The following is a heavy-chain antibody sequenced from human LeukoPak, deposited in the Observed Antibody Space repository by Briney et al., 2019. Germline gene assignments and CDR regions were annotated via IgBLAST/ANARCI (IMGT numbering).Heavy chain of an antibody. D-gene: IGHD3-3*01. Sequence: GGSLRLSCAASGFTFSSYGMHWVRQAPGKGLEWVAVIWYDGSNKYYADSVKGRFTISRDNSKNTLYLQMNSLRAEDTAVYYCARVDDFWSGYWVDYWGQGTLVTVSS. CDR3: ARVDDFWSGYWVDY. V-gene: IGHV3-33*01. CDR1: GFTFSSYG. J-gene: IGHJ4*02. CDR2: IWYDGSNK.